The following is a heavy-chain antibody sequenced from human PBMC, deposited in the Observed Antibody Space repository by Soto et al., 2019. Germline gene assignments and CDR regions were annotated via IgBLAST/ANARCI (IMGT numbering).Heavy chain of an antibody. V-gene: IGHV3-23*01. CDR2: ISGSGDRT. D-gene: IGHD1-26*01. CDR1: GFTFRRYA. Sequence: VQLLESGGGLVQPGGSLRLSFAASGFTFRRYAMRWVRQAPGTGLEWDAAISGSGDRTYYADAVKGRFTTSRENSQHTLYLQMTSRRAEDTAVYYCARRSSGSCEDCWGQGNRVTVSS. J-gene: IGHJ4*02. CDR3: ARRSSGSCEDC.